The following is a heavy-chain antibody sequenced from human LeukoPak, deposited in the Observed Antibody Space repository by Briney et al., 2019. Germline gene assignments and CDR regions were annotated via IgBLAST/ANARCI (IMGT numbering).Heavy chain of an antibody. D-gene: IGHD7-27*01. V-gene: IGHV3-7*01. CDR2: IKEDESQE. CDR1: GFSFSDSW. Sequence: PGESLRLSCRASGFSFSDSWMSWVRQAPGKGPEWVANIKEDESQEHYADSVKGRFTVSRDNAKNSLFLQMNSLRVEDTAVYYCATYKNWVAGDVWGQGTTVSVSS. CDR3: ATYKNWVAGDV. J-gene: IGHJ6*02.